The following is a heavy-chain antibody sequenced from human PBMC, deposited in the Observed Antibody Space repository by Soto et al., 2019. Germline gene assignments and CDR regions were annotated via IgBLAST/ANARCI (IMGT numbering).Heavy chain of an antibody. CDR2: IYPDDSDA. J-gene: IGHJ5*02. V-gene: IGHV5-51*01. CDR1: GFSFTSYW. D-gene: IGHD3-3*01. Sequence: GESLKISCQTSGFSFTSYWIAWVRQMPGKGLEWMGIIYPDDSDARYSPSFEGHVTISVDKSTSTAYLQWASLKASDTAMYFCARRGKEFTTSSWFDPWGQGTLVAVSS. CDR3: ARRGKEFTTSSWFDP.